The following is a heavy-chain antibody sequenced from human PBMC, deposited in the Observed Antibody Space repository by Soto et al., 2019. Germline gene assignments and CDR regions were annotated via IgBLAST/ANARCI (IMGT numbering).Heavy chain of an antibody. CDR3: ASLRFLEWLPPGTMDV. D-gene: IGHD3-3*01. V-gene: IGHV3-48*03. CDR1: GFTLRSYE. CDR2: ISSGGTTI. Sequence: PGGSLRLSCAASGFTLRSYEMTWVRQAPGKGLEWLSYISSGGTTIYYADSVKGRFTISRDNAKNSLYLQMNSLRAEDTAVYYCASLRFLEWLPPGTMDVWGQGTTVTAP. J-gene: IGHJ6*02.